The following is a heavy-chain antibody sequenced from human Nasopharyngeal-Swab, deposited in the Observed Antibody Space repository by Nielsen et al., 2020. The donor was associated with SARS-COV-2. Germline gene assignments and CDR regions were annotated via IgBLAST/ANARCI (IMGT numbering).Heavy chain of an antibody. CDR3: ARHVMRDYYDSSGYHHVYYYYYMDV. CDR1: GSRFTTYW. V-gene: IGHV5-10-1*04. CDR2: IDPSDSYT. J-gene: IGHJ6*03. D-gene: IGHD3-22*01. Sequence: GESLKISCKAVGSRFTTYWISWVRQMPGKGLEWMGKIDPSDSYTNYSPSFQGQVTISADKSISTAYLQWSSLKASDTAMYYCARHVMRDYYDSSGYHHVYYYYYMDVWGKGTTVTVSS.